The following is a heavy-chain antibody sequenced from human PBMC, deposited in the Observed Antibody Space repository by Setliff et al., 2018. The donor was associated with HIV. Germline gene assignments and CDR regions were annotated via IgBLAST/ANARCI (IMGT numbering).Heavy chain of an antibody. CDR1: GYTFTSYA. CDR2: INAGNGNT. CDR3: ARSSGVRGIYYYYGMDV. Sequence: GASVKVSCKASGYTFTSYAMHWVRQAPGQRLEWMGWINAGNGNTKYSQKFQGRVTITRDTSASTAYMELSSLRSEDTAVYYCARSSGVRGIYYYYGMDVWGQGTTVTVS. J-gene: IGHJ6*02. V-gene: IGHV1-3*01. D-gene: IGHD3-10*01.